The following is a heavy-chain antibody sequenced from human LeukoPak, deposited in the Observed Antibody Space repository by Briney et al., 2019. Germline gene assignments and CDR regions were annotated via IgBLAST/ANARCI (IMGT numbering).Heavy chain of an antibody. V-gene: IGHV1-2*02. CDR2: INPNSGGT. Sequence: ASVKVSCKASGYTFTGYYMHWVRQAPRQGLEWMGWINPNSGGTNYAQKFQGRVTMTRDTSISTAYMELSRLRSDDTAVYYCARDIVVVPAAPPAFDIWGQGTMVTVSS. CDR1: GYTFTGYY. J-gene: IGHJ3*02. CDR3: ARDIVVVPAAPPAFDI. D-gene: IGHD2-2*01.